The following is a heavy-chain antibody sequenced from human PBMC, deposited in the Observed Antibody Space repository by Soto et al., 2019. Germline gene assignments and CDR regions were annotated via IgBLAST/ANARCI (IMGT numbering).Heavy chain of an antibody. J-gene: IGHJ4*02. CDR3: ARGYYDSSGYSGY. V-gene: IGHV3-23*01. D-gene: IGHD3-22*01. Sequence: GGPMRLSCAASGFIFNNWAMSWVRQAPGKGLEWVSIISGTGDATYYADSVKGRFTISRDNSKNTLYVQMNSLRAEDTAVYYCARGYYDSSGYSGYWGQGTLVTVSS. CDR2: ISGTGDAT. CDR1: GFIFNNWA.